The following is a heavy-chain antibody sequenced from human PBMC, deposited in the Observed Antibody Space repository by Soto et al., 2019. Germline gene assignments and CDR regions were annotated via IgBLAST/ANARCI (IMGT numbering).Heavy chain of an antibody. D-gene: IGHD3-22*01. J-gene: IGHJ4*02. V-gene: IGHV4-4*02. Sequence: QVQLQESGPGLVKPSGTLSLTCAVSGGSISSSNWWSWVRQPPGKGLEWIGEIYHSGSTNYNPSLKSRVTISVDKSKNQFSLKLSSVTAADTAVYYCASGNQYYYDSSGYYRDYWGQGTLVTVSS. CDR2: IYHSGST. CDR1: GGSISSSNW. CDR3: ASGNQYYYDSSGYYRDY.